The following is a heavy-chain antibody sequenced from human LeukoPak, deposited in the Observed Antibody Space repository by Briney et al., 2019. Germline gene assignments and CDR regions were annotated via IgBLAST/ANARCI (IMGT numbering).Heavy chain of an antibody. CDR2: INAGNGNT. CDR1: GYTFTSYA. V-gene: IGHV1-3*03. J-gene: IGHJ4*02. Sequence: ASVKVSCKASGYTFTSYAMHWVRQAPGQRLEWMGWINAGNGNTKYSQEFQGRVTITRDTSASTAYTELSSLRSEDMAVYYCARELPYGSGSPLDYWGQGTLVTVSS. CDR3: ARELPYGSGSPLDY. D-gene: IGHD3-10*01.